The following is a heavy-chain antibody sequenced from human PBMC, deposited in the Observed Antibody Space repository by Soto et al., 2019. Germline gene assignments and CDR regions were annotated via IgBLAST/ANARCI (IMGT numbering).Heavy chain of an antibody. D-gene: IGHD4-4*01. V-gene: IGHV1-69*01. CDR2: IIPIFGTA. Sequence: QVQLVQSGAEVKKPGSSVKVSCKASGGTFSSYAISWVRQAPGQGLEWMGGIIPIFGTANYAQKFQGRVTITADESTSTAYIELSSLRSEDTAVYYCARDRGSTVTTDYYYYGMDVWGQGTTVTVSS. CDR3: ARDRGSTVTTDYYYYGMDV. CDR1: GGTFSSYA. J-gene: IGHJ6*02.